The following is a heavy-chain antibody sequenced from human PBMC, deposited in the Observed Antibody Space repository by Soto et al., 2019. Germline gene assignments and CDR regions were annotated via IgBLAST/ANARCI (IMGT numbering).Heavy chain of an antibody. Sequence: EVQLVESGGGLIQPGGSLRLSCAASGFAVSSKYMTWVRQAPGKGLEWVSMISGGGTTYYADSVKGRFTISRDTSKNTLYLQMNSLRAEGTAVYYCVRSAGWSGFDDWCQGTLVTVSS. CDR1: GFAVSSKY. D-gene: IGHD6-19*01. J-gene: IGHJ4*02. V-gene: IGHV3-53*01. CDR3: VRSAGWSGFDD. CDR2: ISGGGTT.